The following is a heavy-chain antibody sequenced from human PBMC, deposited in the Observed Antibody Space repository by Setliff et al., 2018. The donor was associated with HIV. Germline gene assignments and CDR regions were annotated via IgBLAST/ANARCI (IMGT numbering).Heavy chain of an antibody. J-gene: IGHJ5*02. V-gene: IGHV4-39*01. CDR3: AXHAYSSSWYSTGDYXXA. Sequence: PSETLSLTCTVXGGYISSSSYYWGWIRQPPGKGLEWIGSIYYSGTTYYNPSLXGRVTIYVDRSKNQFXXXXXSVTSAETAGXYCAXHAYSSSWYSTGDYXXAWGQG. D-gene: IGHD6-13*01. CDR2: IYYSGTT. CDR1: GGYISSSSYY.